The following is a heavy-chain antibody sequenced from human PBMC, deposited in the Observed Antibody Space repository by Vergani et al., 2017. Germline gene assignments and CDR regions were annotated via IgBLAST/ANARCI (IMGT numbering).Heavy chain of an antibody. V-gene: IGHV3-74*01. J-gene: IGHJ4*02. D-gene: IGHD3-10*01. CDR3: ARENFYKIDS. CDR2: LTSDGIFT. Sequence: VQMVESGGGLVQPGGSLRLSCAVSGFTLSTFWMNWVRQVPGEGLVWVARLTSDGIFTYNADFVKGRFTISIDDAKNTMYLQMNSLRAEDTAIYYCARENFYKIDSWGQGTVVTVSS. CDR1: GFTLSTFW.